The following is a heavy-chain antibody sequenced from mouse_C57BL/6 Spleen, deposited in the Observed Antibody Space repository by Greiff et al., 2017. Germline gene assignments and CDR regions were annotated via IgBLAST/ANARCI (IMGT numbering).Heavy chain of an antibody. V-gene: IGHV1-59*01. J-gene: IGHJ3*01. CDR2: IDPSDSYT. D-gene: IGHD3-2*02. CDR1: GYTFTSYW. Sequence: QVQLQQPGAELVRPGTSVKLSCKASGYTFTSYWMHWVKQRPGQGLEWIGVIDPSDSYTKYNQKFKGKATLTVDTSSSTAYMQLSSLTSEGSAVYYCARKGTAQATPFAYWGQGTLVTVSS. CDR3: ARKGTAQATPFAY.